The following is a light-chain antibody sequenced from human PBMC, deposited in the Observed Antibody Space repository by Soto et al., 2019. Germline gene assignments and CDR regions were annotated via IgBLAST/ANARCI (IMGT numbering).Light chain of an antibody. CDR2: TTS. J-gene: IGKJ4*01. CDR1: QGISSY. Sequence: MQLTQSPSSLSSSLLDRCTITFLASQGISSYLAWYQQKPGKAPKLLIYTTSTLQSGVPSRFSGSGSGTDFTLTISSLQPEDFATYYCQQLNSSPLTFGGGTKVDIK. CDR3: QQLNSSPLT. V-gene: IGKV1-9*01.